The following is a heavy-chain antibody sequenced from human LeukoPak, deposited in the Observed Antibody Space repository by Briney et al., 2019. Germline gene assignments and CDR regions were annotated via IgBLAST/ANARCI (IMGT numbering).Heavy chain of an antibody. J-gene: IGHJ4*02. D-gene: IGHD5-18*01. V-gene: IGHV3-7*01. CDR2: IRQDGNEK. CDR1: GFTFSSYW. Sequence: PGGSLRLSCAASGFTFSSYWMNWVRQAPGKGLEWLANIRQDGNEKHYVDSVKGRFTMSRDNAKNSLYLQMNSLRAEDTAVYYCVRDVSGSSHGDYWGQGTLVTVSS. CDR3: VRDVSGSSHGDY.